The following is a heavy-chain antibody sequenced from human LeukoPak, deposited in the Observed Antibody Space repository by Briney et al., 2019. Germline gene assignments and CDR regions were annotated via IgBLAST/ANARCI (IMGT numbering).Heavy chain of an antibody. J-gene: IGHJ6*02. CDR2: VYYSGSTDSGST. CDR1: GGSINGQY. D-gene: IGHD6-13*01. Sequence: SETLSLTCTVSGGSINGQYWSWIRQPPGKGLEWIGHVYYSGSTDSGSTDYNPSLKSRVTMSVDTSNNQFSLKLRSVTAADTALYYCARLSRIAAAGAYSYYSMDVWGQGTPVTVSS. CDR3: ARLSRIAAAGAYSYYSMDV. V-gene: IGHV4-59*11.